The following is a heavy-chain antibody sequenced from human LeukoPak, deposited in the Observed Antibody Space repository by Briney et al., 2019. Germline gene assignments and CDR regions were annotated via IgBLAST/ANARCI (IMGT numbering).Heavy chain of an antibody. D-gene: IGHD1-1*01. V-gene: IGHV3-11*06. CDR3: ARDHNYAFDN. CDR2: IGISSGNT. Sequence: PGGSLRLSCAASGFPFSAYSMNWVRQAPGKGLEWISYIGISSGNTKYADSVKGRFTISGDNAKNPLYLQMNSLRVEDTAVYYCARDHNYAFDNWGQGTLVTVSS. J-gene: IGHJ4*02. CDR1: GFPFSAYS.